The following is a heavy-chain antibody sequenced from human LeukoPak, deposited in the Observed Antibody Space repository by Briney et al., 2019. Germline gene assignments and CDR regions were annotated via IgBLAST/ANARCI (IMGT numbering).Heavy chain of an antibody. J-gene: IGHJ4*02. Sequence: GGSLRLSCAASGFTFTSYAMSWVRQAPGKGLEWVSSVLNHGAGTYYTDSVKGRFTISRDNSKNTLYLQMNSLRAEDTAVYYCAKSIDFWSGYSDYWGQGTLVTVSS. D-gene: IGHD3-3*01. CDR2: VLNHGAGT. CDR3: AKSIDFWSGYSDY. CDR1: GFTFTSYA. V-gene: IGHV3-23*01.